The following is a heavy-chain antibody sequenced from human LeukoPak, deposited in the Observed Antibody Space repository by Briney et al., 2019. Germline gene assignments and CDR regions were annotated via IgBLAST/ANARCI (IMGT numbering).Heavy chain of an antibody. CDR3: ARVRVAVAVYWFDP. CDR1: AYTFTSYG. V-gene: IGHV1-18*01. CDR2: ISAYNGNT. J-gene: IGHJ5*02. Sequence: AAVKVSFKASAYTFTSYGISWVRQAPGQGHEWMGWISAYNGNTNYEQKLQGRVTMTTDTSTSTAYLEMRSLRSDDTAVYYCARVRVAVAVYWFDPWGQGTLVTVSS. D-gene: IGHD6-19*01.